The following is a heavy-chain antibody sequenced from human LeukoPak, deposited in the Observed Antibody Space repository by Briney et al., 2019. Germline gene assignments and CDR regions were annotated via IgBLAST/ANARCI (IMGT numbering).Heavy chain of an antibody. D-gene: IGHD6-19*01. CDR3: ARGYSSSFDY. V-gene: IGHV4-4*07. J-gene: IGHJ4*02. CDR2: IYTSGST. CDR1: GGSISSYS. Sequence: SETLSLTCTVSGGSISSYSWSWIRQPAGKGLEWIGRIYTSGSTNYNPSLKSRVTISVDKSKNQFSLKLSSVTAADTAVYYCARGYSSSFDYWGQGTLVTVSS.